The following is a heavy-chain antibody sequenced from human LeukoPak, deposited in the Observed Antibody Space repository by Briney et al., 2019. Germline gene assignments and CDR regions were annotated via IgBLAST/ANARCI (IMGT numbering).Heavy chain of an antibody. CDR1: GGAISGYY. D-gene: IGHD3-22*01. CDR3: ARLNYDSSSYYPYYFDY. J-gene: IGHJ4*02. CDR2: IYYSGST. Sequence: SETLSLTCTVSGGAISGYYWSWIRQPPGRGLEWIGNIYYSGSTNYNPSLKSRVTMSVDTSKNQFSLKLSSVTAADTAVYYCARLNYDSSSYYPYYFDYWGQGTLVTVPS. V-gene: IGHV4-59*01.